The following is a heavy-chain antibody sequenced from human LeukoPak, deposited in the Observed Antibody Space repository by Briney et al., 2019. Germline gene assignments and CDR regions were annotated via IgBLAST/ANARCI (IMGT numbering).Heavy chain of an antibody. V-gene: IGHV3-11*01. CDR1: GFTFSDYY. D-gene: IGHD4-11*01. J-gene: IGHJ5*02. Sequence: GGSLRLSCAASGFTFSDYYMSWIRQAPGKGLEWVSYISSSGSTIYYADSVKGRFTISRDNAKNSLYLQMNSLRAEDTAVYYCARDATSYYGNWFDPWGQGTLVTVSS. CDR2: ISSSGSTI. CDR3: ARDATSYYGNWFDP.